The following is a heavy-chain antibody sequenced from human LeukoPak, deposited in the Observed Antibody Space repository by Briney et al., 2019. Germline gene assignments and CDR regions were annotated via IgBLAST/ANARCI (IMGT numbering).Heavy chain of an antibody. V-gene: IGHV3-9*01. CDR1: GFTFDDHG. Sequence: GGSLRLSCAASGFTFDDHGMHWVRQAPGKGLEWVSGISWSSGIIGYADSVKGRFTISRDNAKNSLYLQMNSLRAEDTALYYCAIQNYYDSSGYYYGAFDIWGQGTMVTVSS. J-gene: IGHJ3*02. D-gene: IGHD3-22*01. CDR3: AIQNYYDSSGYYYGAFDI. CDR2: ISWSSGII.